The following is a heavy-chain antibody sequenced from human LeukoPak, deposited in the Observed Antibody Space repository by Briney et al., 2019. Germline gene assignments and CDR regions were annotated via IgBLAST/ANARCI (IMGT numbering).Heavy chain of an antibody. CDR2: IYYSGST. J-gene: IGHJ5*02. CDR1: GGSISSSSYY. CDR3: ARQKSWGYSSGWYWFDP. D-gene: IGHD6-19*01. Sequence: SETPSLTCTVSGGSISSSSYYWGWIRQPPGKGLEWIGSIYYSGSTYYNPSLKSRVTISVDTSKNQFSLKLSSVTAADTAVYYCARQKSWGYSSGWYWFDPWGQGTLVTVSS. V-gene: IGHV4-39*01.